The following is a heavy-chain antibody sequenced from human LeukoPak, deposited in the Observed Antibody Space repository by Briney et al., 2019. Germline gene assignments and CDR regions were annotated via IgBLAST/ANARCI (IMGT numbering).Heavy chain of an antibody. CDR3: ASGGIAAPGGDY. Sequence: GGSLRLSCAASGFTFSSYWMHWVRQVPGKGLVWVSRINSDGSSTSYADSVKGRFTISRDNAKNTLYLQMNSLRAEDTAVYFCASGGIAAPGGDYWGQGTLVTVSS. CDR2: INSDGSST. CDR1: GFTFSSYW. V-gene: IGHV3-74*01. J-gene: IGHJ4*02. D-gene: IGHD6-13*01.